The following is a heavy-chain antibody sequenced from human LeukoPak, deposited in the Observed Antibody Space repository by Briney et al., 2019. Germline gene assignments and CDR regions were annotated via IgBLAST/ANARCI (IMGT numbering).Heavy chain of an antibody. CDR3: ARGLPAARPGGVFDP. CDR2: ISAYNGNT. D-gene: IGHD6-6*01. V-gene: IGHV1-18*01. CDR1: GYTFTGYG. Sequence: ASVKVSCKASGYTFTGYGISWVRQAPGQGLEWMGWISAYNGNTNYAQKLQGRVTMTTDTSTSTAYMELRSLRSDDTAVYYCARGLPAARPGGVFDPWGQGTLVTVSS. J-gene: IGHJ5*02.